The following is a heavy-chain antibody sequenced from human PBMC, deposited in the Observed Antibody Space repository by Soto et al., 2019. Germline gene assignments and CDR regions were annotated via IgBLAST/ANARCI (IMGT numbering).Heavy chain of an antibody. CDR2: IYYSGST. CDR1: GGSISSYY. J-gene: IGHJ4*02. Sequence: SETLSLTCTVSGGSISSYYWSWIRQPPGKGLEWIGYIYYSGSTNYNPSLKSRVTISVDTSKNQFSLKLSSVTAADTAVYYCAREAPGAAGTTNFDYWRQGTLVTVSS. V-gene: IGHV4-59*01. D-gene: IGHD6-13*01. CDR3: AREAPGAAGTTNFDY.